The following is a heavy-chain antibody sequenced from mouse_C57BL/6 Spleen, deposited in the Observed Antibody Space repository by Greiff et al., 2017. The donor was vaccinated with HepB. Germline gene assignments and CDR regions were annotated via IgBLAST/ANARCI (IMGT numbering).Heavy chain of an antibody. D-gene: IGHD2-4*01. CDR2: INPNNGGT. CDR1: GYTFTDYN. J-gene: IGHJ3*01. CDR3: ARGYYYDHDGAWFAY. Sequence: VQLQQSGPELVKPGASVKMSCKASGYTFTDYNMHWVKQSHGKSLEWIGYINPNNGGTSYNQKFKGKATLTVNKSSSTAYMELRSLTSEDSAVYYCARGYYYDHDGAWFAYWGQGTLVTVSA. V-gene: IGHV1-22*01.